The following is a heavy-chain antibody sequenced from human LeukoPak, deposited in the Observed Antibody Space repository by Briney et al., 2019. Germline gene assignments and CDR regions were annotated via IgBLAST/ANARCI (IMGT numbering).Heavy chain of an antibody. CDR1: GGTFSSYA. Sequence: SVKVSCEASGGTFSSYAISWVRQAPGQGLEWMGGIIPIFGTANYAQKFQGRVTITTDESTSTAYMELSSLRSEDTAVYYCARGYYYDSSGGTYYFDYWGQGTLVTVSS. D-gene: IGHD3-22*01. J-gene: IGHJ4*02. CDR3: ARGYYYDSSGGTYYFDY. V-gene: IGHV1-69*05. CDR2: IIPIFGTA.